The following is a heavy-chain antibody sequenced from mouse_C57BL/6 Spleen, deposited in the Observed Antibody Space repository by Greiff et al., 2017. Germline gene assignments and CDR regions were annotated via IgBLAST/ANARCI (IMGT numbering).Heavy chain of an antibody. Sequence: VQLQQSGPELVKPGASVKIPCKASGYTFTDYYMNWVKQSHGKSLEWIGDINPNNGGTSYNQKFKGKATLTVDKSSSTAYMELRSLTSEDSAVYYCARCPPNPYFDYWGQGTTLTVSS. CDR3: ARCPPNPYFDY. V-gene: IGHV1-26*01. D-gene: IGHD4-1*01. CDR1: GYTFTDYY. J-gene: IGHJ2*01. CDR2: INPNNGGT.